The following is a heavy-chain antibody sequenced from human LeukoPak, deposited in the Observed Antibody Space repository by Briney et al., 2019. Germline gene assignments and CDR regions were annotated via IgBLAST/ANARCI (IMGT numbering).Heavy chain of an antibody. CDR1: GYTFTSYG. V-gene: IGHV1-18*01. D-gene: IGHD6-19*01. CDR3: ASSAQAVAGILGAFDY. CDR2: ISAYNGNT. Sequence: GASVRVSCKASGYTFTSYGISWVRQAPGQGLEWMGWISAYNGNTNYAQKLQGRVTMTTDTSTSTAYMELRSLRSDDTAVYYCASSAQAVAGILGAFDYWGQGTLVTVSS. J-gene: IGHJ4*02.